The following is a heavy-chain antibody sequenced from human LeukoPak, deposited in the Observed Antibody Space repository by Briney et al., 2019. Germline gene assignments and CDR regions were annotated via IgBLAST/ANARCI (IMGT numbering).Heavy chain of an antibody. Sequence: SETLSLTCAVYGGSFSGYYWSWIRQPPGKGLEWIGEINHSGSTNYNPSLKSRVTISVDTSKNQFSLKLSSVTAADTAVYYCARDRSSWFDPWGQGTLVTVSS. V-gene: IGHV4-34*01. D-gene: IGHD1-14*01. J-gene: IGHJ5*02. CDR1: GGSFSGYY. CDR2: INHSGST. CDR3: ARDRSSWFDP.